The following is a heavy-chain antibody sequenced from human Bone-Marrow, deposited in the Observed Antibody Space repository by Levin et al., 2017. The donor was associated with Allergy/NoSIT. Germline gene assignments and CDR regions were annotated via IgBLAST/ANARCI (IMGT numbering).Heavy chain of an antibody. J-gene: IGHJ3*02. CDR3: ARSEKGLGDGFDI. CDR2: ISGSGRTI. CDR1: GFTISHYF. Sequence: GGSLRLSCEVSGFTISHYFMSWIRQAPGKGLEWISYISGSGRTIYYADSVKGRITVSRDNANNSLSLQMSSLRADDTAVYYCARSEKGLGDGFDIWGQGTMVTVSS. V-gene: IGHV3-11*01.